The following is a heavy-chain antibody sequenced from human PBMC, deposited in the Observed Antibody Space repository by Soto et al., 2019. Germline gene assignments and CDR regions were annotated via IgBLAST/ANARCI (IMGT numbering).Heavy chain of an antibody. Sequence: QVHLVESGGGLVKPGGSLRLSCAASGFSLSDFYMSRIRQAPGKGLEWVSHISNTGSIRYYADSVKGRFTISREKNSLYLQMNSLRAEDTAVYYCGRDRGHYLDSSGQWIDYWGQGTLVTVSS. J-gene: IGHJ4*02. D-gene: IGHD3-22*01. CDR2: ISNTGSIR. CDR3: GRDRGHYLDSSGQWIDY. CDR1: GFSLSDFY. V-gene: IGHV3-11*01.